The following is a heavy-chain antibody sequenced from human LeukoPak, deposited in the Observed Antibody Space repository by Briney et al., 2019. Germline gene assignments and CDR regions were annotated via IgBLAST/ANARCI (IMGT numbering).Heavy chain of an antibody. Sequence: SETLSLTCTVSGVSISSDYWSWIRQPPGKGLEWIGYIYTSGGTNYIPSLKGRVTISIDTSKNQFSLKLSSVTTADSAVYYCARLTRLSTSPDRYYLDYWGQGTLVTVSS. CDR2: IYTSGGT. J-gene: IGHJ4*02. V-gene: IGHV4-4*09. CDR1: GVSISSDY. D-gene: IGHD6-6*01. CDR3: ARLTRLSTSPDRYYLDY.